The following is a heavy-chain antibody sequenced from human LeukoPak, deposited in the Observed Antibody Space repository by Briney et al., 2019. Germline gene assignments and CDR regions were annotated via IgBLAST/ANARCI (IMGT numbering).Heavy chain of an antibody. Sequence: GRSLRLSCAASGFTFSSYGMHWVRQAPGKGLEWVAVIWYDGSNKYYADSAKGRFTISRDNSKNTLYLQMNSLRAEDTAVYYCARSSRGDEVVTPHDYWGQGTLVTVSS. V-gene: IGHV3-33*01. CDR2: IWYDGSNK. J-gene: IGHJ4*02. D-gene: IGHD4-23*01. CDR3: ARSSRGDEVVTPHDY. CDR1: GFTFSSYG.